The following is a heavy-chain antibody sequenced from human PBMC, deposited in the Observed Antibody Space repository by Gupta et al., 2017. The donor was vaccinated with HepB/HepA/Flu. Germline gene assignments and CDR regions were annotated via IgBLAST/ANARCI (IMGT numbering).Heavy chain of an antibody. CDR1: GFTFSSYA. V-gene: IGHV3-23*01. CDR2: ISGSGGST. CDR3: AKLVASSSFPISVIDY. D-gene: IGHD6-6*01. Sequence: EVQLLESGGGLVQPGGSLRLSCAASGFTFSSYAMSWVRQAPGKGLEWVSAISGSGGSTYYADSVKGRFTISRDNSKNTLYLQMNSLRAEDTAVYYCAKLVASSSFPISVIDYWGQGTLVTVSS. J-gene: IGHJ4*02.